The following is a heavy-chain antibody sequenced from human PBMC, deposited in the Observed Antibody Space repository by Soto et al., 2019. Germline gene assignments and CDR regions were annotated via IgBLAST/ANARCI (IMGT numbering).Heavy chain of an antibody. D-gene: IGHD6-13*01. J-gene: IGHJ4*02. CDR1: GYTFTSYD. V-gene: IGHV1-8*01. CDR3: ARFLSEQQLGGG. Sequence: ASVKVSCKASGYTFTSYDINWVRQATGQGLEWMGWMNPNSGNTGYAQKFQGRVTMTRNTSISTAYMELSSLRSEDTAMYFCARFLSEQQLGGGWGQGTLVTVSS. CDR2: MNPNSGNT.